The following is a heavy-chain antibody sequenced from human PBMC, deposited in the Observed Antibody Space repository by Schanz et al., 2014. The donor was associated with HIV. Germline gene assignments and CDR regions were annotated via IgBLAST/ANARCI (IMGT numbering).Heavy chain of an antibody. CDR1: GFTFSSYA. Sequence: EVQLLESGGGLEQPGGSLRLSCAASGFTFSSYAMSWVRQAPGRGLEWVSTVIGSGVRTIYADSVKGRFTISRDNSKNTLSLHMNSLRVEDTAVYYCAKAKGSYSATTFYFDFWGQGTLVTVSS. J-gene: IGHJ4*02. CDR3: AKAKGSYSATTFYFDF. V-gene: IGHV3-23*01. D-gene: IGHD1-26*01. CDR2: VIGSGVRT.